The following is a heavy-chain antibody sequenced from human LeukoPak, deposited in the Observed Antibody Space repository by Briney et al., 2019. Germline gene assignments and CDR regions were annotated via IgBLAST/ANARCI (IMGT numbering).Heavy chain of an antibody. CDR3: TRAHYDSSGYYLN. V-gene: IGHV3-73*01. Sequence: PGGSLRLSCAASGFTFSGSAMHWVRKASGKGLEWVGRIRSKANSYATAYAASDKGRFTISRDDSKNTAYLQMNSLKTEDTAVYYCTRAHYDSSGYYLNWGQGTLVTVSS. CDR2: IRSKANSYAT. CDR1: GFTFSGSA. J-gene: IGHJ4*02. D-gene: IGHD3-22*01.